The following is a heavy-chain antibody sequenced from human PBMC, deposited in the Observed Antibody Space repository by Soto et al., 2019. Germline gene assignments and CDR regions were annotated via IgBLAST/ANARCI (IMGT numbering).Heavy chain of an antibody. Sequence: GGSLRLSCAASGFTFSSYAMSWVRQAPGKWLEWVSAISGSGGSTYYADSVKGRFTISRDNSKNTLYLQMNSLRAEDTAVYYCAKETYSSSPRRDYYYYGMDVWGQGTTVTVSS. CDR1: GFTFSSYA. D-gene: IGHD6-13*01. V-gene: IGHV3-23*01. J-gene: IGHJ6*02. CDR3: AKETYSSSPRRDYYYYGMDV. CDR2: ISGSGGST.